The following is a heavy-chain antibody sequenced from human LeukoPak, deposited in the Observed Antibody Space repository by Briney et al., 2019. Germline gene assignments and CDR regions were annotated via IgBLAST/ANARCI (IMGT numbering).Heavy chain of an antibody. D-gene: IGHD3-22*01. J-gene: IGHJ4*02. CDR3: ARDDSSWYGY. Sequence: GGSLRLSCATSGFPFSRYWMSWVRQAPGKGLEWVANINQDGNEKNYVGSVKGRFTVSRANSRKSLYLQMNSLRAEDTAVYCCARDDSSWYGYWGQGILVTVSS. CDR1: GFPFSRYW. CDR2: INQDGNEK. V-gene: IGHV3-7*01.